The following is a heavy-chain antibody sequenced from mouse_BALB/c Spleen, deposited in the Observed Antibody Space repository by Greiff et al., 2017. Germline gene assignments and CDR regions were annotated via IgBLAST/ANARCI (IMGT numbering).Heavy chain of an antibody. D-gene: IGHD2-14*01. V-gene: IGHV1-54*01. Sequence: QVQLQQSGAELVRPGTSVKVSCKASGYAFTNYLIEWVKQRPGQGLEWIGVINPGSGGTNYNEKFKGKATLTADKSSSTAYMQLSSLTSDDSAVYYCARSDYRYDRGYAMDYWGQGTSVTVSS. CDR1: GYAFTNYL. J-gene: IGHJ4*01. CDR3: ARSDYRYDRGYAMDY. CDR2: INPGSGGT.